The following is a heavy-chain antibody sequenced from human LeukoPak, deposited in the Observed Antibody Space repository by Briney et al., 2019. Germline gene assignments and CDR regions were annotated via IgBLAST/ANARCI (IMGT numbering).Heavy chain of an antibody. Sequence: VKPSETLSLTCTVSGGSISSYYWSWIRQPPGKGLEWIGYIYYSGSTNYNPSLKSRVTISVDTSKNQFSLKLSSVTAADTAVYYCARDNTEGGGYMDVWGKGTTVTVSS. CDR2: IYYSGST. V-gene: IGHV4-59*01. J-gene: IGHJ6*03. CDR3: ARDNTEGGGYMDV. D-gene: IGHD1-14*01. CDR1: GGSISSYY.